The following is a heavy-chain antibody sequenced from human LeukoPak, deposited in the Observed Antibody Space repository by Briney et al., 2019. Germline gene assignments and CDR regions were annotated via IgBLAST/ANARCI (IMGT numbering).Heavy chain of an antibody. Sequence: SETLSLTCTDSGGSIRNYYWSWIRQPPGKGLEWIGYVYHTGNTKYNPSLESRATISIDTSKNQFSLKLSSVTAADSAVYYCAKSDGSGSYFDYWGQGTLVTVS. D-gene: IGHD3-10*01. J-gene: IGHJ4*02. CDR3: AKSDGSGSYFDY. CDR2: VYHTGNT. CDR1: GGSIRNYY. V-gene: IGHV4-59*03.